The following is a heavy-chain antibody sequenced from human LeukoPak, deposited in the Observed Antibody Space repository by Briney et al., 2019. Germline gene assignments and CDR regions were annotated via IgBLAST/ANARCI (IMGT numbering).Heavy chain of an antibody. Sequence: ASVKVSCKASGYTFTGYYMHWVRQAPGQGLEWMGRINPNSGGTNYAQKFQGRVTMTRDTSISTAYMELSRLRSDDTAVYYCARGRYYYDSSGSKRNRGGGYYFDYWGQGTLATVSS. CDR3: ARGRYYYDSSGSKRNRGGGYYFDY. J-gene: IGHJ4*02. CDR1: GYTFTGYY. D-gene: IGHD3-22*01. V-gene: IGHV1-2*06. CDR2: INPNSGGT.